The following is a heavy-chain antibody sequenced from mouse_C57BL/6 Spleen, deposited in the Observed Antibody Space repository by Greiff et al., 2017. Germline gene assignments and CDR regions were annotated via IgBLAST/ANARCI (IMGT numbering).Heavy chain of an antibody. J-gene: IGHJ4*01. CDR3: AKNWDNYAMDY. Sequence: EVKLMESGGGLVKPGGSLKLSCAASGFTFSDYGMHWVRQAPEKGLEWVAYISSGSSTIYYADTVKGRFTISRDNAKNTLFLQMTRLRSEDTAMYYCAKNWDNYAMDYWGQGTSVTVSS. D-gene: IGHD4-1*01. CDR1: GFTFSDYG. CDR2: ISSGSSTI. V-gene: IGHV5-17*01.